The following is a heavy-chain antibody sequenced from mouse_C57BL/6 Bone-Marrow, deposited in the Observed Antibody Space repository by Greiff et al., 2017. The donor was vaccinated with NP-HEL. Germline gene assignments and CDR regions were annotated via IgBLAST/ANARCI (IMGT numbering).Heavy chain of an antibody. Sequence: QVQLKQSGAELARPGASVKLSCKASGYTFTSYGISWVKQRTGQGLEWIGEIYPRSGNTYYNEKFKGKATLTADKSSSTAYMELRSLTSEDSAVYFCARFYYGRYAMDYWGQGTSVTVSS. J-gene: IGHJ4*01. CDR2: IYPRSGNT. CDR1: GYTFTSYG. V-gene: IGHV1-81*01. D-gene: IGHD1-1*01. CDR3: ARFYYGRYAMDY.